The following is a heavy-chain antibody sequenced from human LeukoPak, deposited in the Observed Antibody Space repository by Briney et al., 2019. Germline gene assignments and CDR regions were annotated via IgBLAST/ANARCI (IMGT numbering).Heavy chain of an antibody. J-gene: IGHJ6*02. CDR2: ISNTGSDT. V-gene: IGHV3-23*01. CDR3: AKVPYSDYGSGRPPFMDV. CDR1: GFTFSNYA. Sequence: TGGSLRLSCAASGFTFSNYAMSWVRQAPGKGLEWVSTISNTGSDTYYADSVKGRFTISRDNSENTLYLQMSNLRAEDTAIHYCAKVPYSDYGSGRPPFMDVWGQGTTVAVSS. D-gene: IGHD3-10*01.